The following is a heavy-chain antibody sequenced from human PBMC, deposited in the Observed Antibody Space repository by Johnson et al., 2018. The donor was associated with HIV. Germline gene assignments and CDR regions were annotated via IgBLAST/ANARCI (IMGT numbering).Heavy chain of an antibody. D-gene: IGHD6-13*01. Sequence: EVQLVESGGGLVQPGESLTLSCAASGFTFSNSGMHWVRQAPGEGLVWVTGVYSDGATINYDDSVKGRFTISRDNAKNTLYLQMNSLRAEDTAVYYCARVIQAAGTVDDAFDIWGQGTMVTVSS. J-gene: IGHJ3*02. CDR3: ARVIQAAGTVDDAFDI. CDR1: GFTFSNSG. V-gene: IGHV3-74*02. CDR2: VYSDGATI.